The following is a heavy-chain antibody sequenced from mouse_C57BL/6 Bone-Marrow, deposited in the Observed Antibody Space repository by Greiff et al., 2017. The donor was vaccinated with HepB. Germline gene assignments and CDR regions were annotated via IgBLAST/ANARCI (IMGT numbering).Heavy chain of an antibody. CDR2: IYPRSGNT. J-gene: IGHJ4*01. V-gene: IGHV1-81*01. CDR3: DRDLHYAMDY. Sequence: VQLQQSGAELARPGASVKLSCKASGYTFTSYGISWVKQRTGQGLEWIGEIYPRSGNTYYNAKFKGKATLTADKSSSTSYMELRSLTSEFSAVYVDDRDLHYAMDYWGQGTSVIVSS. CDR1: GYTFTSYG. D-gene: IGHD2-1*01.